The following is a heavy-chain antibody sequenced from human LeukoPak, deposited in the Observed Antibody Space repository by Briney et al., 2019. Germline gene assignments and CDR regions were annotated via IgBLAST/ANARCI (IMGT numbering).Heavy chain of an antibody. CDR2: ISSSSSSTI. Sequence: PGGSLRLSCAASGFTFSSYSMNWVRQAPGKGLEWVSYISSSSSSTIYYADSVKGRFTISRDSAKNSLYLQMNSLRDEDTAVYYCAREDHGGYRHAFDIWGQGTMVTVSS. J-gene: IGHJ3*02. CDR1: GFTFSSYS. V-gene: IGHV3-48*02. CDR3: AREDHGGYRHAFDI. D-gene: IGHD3-16*02.